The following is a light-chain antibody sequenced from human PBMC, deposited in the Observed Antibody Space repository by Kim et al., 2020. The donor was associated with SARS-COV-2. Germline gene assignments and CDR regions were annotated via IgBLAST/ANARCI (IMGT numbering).Light chain of an antibody. CDR2: GAS. V-gene: IGKV1-17*01. Sequence: ASVGDRVTIPCRASQDIRNDLGWYQQNPGRAPKRLIDGASSLQSGVPSRFSGSGSGTEFTLTISSLQPEDFATYFCLQHNTYPITFGQGTRLEIK. J-gene: IGKJ5*01. CDR1: QDIRND. CDR3: LQHNTYPIT.